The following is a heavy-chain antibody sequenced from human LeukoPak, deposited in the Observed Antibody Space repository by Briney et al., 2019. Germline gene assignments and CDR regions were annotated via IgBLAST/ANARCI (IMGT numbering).Heavy chain of an antibody. J-gene: IGHJ4*02. V-gene: IGHV1-8*01. CDR2: MNPNSGNT. Sequence: ASVKVSCKASGYTFTSYDINWVRQATGQGLEWMGWMNPNSGNTGYAQKFQGRVTMTRNTSISTAYMELSSLRSEDTAVYYCARAGYYDFWSGYYRSHPFDYWSQGTLVTVSS. D-gene: IGHD3-3*01. CDR3: ARAGYYDFWSGYYRSHPFDY. CDR1: GYTFTSYD.